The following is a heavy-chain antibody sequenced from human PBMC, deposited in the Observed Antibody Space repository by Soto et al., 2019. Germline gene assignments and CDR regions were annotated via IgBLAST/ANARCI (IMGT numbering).Heavy chain of an antibody. Sequence: GSLRLSCAASEFTFNIYAMTWVRQAPGKALEWVSAISGSGGSTYYADSVKGRFTISRDNSKNTLYLQMNSLSADDTAVYYCAKGTGVRGVVITSWFDPWGQGTLVTVSS. J-gene: IGHJ5*02. CDR3: AKGTGVRGVVITSWFDP. CDR1: EFTFNIYA. V-gene: IGHV3-23*01. CDR2: ISGSGGST. D-gene: IGHD3-10*01.